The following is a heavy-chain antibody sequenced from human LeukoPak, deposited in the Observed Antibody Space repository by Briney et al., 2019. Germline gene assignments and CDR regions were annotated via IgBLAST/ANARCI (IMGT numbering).Heavy chain of an antibody. D-gene: IGHD6-13*01. CDR1: GFTFSSYG. Sequence: PGGSLRLSCAASGFTFSSYGMHWVRQAPGKGLEWVAVISYDGSNKYYADSVKGRFTISRDNSKNTLYLQMNSLRAEDTAVYYCAKHNSSSWYSFLDYWGQGTLVTVSS. CDR3: AKHNSSSWYSFLDY. CDR2: ISYDGSNK. J-gene: IGHJ4*02. V-gene: IGHV3-30*18.